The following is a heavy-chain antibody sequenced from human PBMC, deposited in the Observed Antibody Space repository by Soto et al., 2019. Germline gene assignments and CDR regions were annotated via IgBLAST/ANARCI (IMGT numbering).Heavy chain of an antibody. Sequence: QVQLVQSGAEVKKPGASVKVSCKASGYTFTSYAMHWVRQAPGQRLEWMGWINAGNGNTKYSQKFQGRVTITRDTSASTAYMELSSLRSEGTAVYYCARVAGYDYVWGSYRWNYYYYGMDVWGQGTTVTVSS. D-gene: IGHD3-16*02. J-gene: IGHJ6*02. CDR1: GYTFTSYA. CDR3: ARVAGYDYVWGSYRWNYYYYGMDV. V-gene: IGHV1-3*01. CDR2: INAGNGNT.